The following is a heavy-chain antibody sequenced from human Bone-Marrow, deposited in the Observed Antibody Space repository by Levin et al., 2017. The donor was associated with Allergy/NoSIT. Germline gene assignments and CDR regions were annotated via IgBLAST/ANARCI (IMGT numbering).Heavy chain of an antibody. J-gene: IGHJ3*02. D-gene: IGHD6-6*01. CDR2: IYPSDSDT. V-gene: IGHV5-51*01. Sequence: KRGESLKISCEGSGYSFSNYWIGWVRQMPGKGLEWMGIIYPSDSDTRYSPSFQGQVTISADKSINTAYLQWSSLKASDTALYYCARPARAALRNEAFDIWGQGTMVTVSS. CDR3: ARPARAALRNEAFDI. CDR1: GYSFSNYW.